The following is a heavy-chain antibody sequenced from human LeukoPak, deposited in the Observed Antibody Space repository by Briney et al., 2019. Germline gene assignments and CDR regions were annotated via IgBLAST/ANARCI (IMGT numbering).Heavy chain of an antibody. CDR1: GVSISNSY. CDR3: ARAVVAPDAFDI. CDR2: VSADGTTT. Sequence: GGSLRLSCAASGVSISNSYMHWVRQAPGKGPVWVSRVSADGTTTVYADSVKGRFTISRDNSKNTLYLQMNSLRAEDTAVYYCARAVVAPDAFDIWGQGTMVTVSS. J-gene: IGHJ3*02. V-gene: IGHV3-74*01. D-gene: IGHD2-15*01.